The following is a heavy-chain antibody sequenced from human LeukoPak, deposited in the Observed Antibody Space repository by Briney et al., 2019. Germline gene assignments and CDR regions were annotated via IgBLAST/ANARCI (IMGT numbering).Heavy chain of an antibody. CDR2: ISSSSSYI. Sequence: GGSLRLSCAASGFTFSSYSMNWVRQAPGKGLEWVSSISSSSSYIYYADSVKGRFTISRDNAENSLYLQMNSLRAEDTAVYYCASNRFLGAFDIWGQGTMVTVSS. CDR1: GFTFSSYS. J-gene: IGHJ3*02. V-gene: IGHV3-21*01. D-gene: IGHD2/OR15-2a*01. CDR3: ASNRFLGAFDI.